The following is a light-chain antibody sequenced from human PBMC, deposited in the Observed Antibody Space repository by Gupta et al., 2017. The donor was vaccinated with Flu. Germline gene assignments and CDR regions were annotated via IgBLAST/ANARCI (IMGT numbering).Light chain of an antibody. CDR1: NIGSKS. J-gene: IGLJ2*01. V-gene: IGLV3-21*02. CDR2: DDS. CDR3: QVWDSSSDHVV. Sequence: GGNNIGSKSVHWYQQKPGQAPVLVVHDDSDRPSGIPERFSGSSSGNTATLTISRVEAGDEADYYCQVWDSSSDHVVFGGGTKLTVL.